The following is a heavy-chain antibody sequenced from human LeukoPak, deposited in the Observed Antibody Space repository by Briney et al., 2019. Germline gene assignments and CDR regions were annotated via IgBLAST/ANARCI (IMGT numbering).Heavy chain of an antibody. V-gene: IGHV3-74*01. J-gene: IGHJ4*02. D-gene: IGHD1-7*01. CDR2: INSDGSST. Sequence: GGSLRLSCAACGFTFSSYWMHWVRQAPGKGLVWVSRINSDGSSTSYADSVKGRFTISRDNAKNSLSLQMNSLRAEDTAVYYCARAGSNWNYVYWGQGTLVTVSS. CDR1: GFTFSSYW. CDR3: ARAGSNWNYVY.